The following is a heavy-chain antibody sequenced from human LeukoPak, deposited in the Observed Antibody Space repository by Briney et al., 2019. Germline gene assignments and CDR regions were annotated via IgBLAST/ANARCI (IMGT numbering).Heavy chain of an antibody. Sequence: PGGSLRLSCVASRFTFSNHYMSWVRQAPGKGLEWVATIKPDGSETFYVDSVKGRFTVSRDNAKNSLYLQMSSLRAGDTAVYHCARNLVHLWNVFDFWGLGTMVTVSS. J-gene: IGHJ3*01. CDR1: RFTFSNHY. CDR2: IKPDGSET. V-gene: IGHV3-7*01. D-gene: IGHD5-18*01. CDR3: ARNLVHLWNVFDF.